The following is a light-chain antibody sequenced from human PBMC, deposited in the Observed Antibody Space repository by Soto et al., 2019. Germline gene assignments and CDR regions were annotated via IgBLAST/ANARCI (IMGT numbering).Light chain of an antibody. Sequence: VLTRSPATLSLSPGERDTLSCRASQSVNNYLAWYQQKPGQAPRLLIYDASSRATDIPARFSGSGSGTDFTLTISSLEPEDFATYYCHQRSNWPLTFGGGTKVDIK. CDR1: QSVNNY. CDR2: DAS. J-gene: IGKJ4*01. CDR3: HQRSNWPLT. V-gene: IGKV3-11*01.